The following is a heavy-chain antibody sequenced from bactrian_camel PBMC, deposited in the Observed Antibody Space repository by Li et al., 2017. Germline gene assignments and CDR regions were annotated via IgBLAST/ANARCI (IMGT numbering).Heavy chain of an antibody. J-gene: IGHJ4*01. CDR1: GFTFRNYD. CDR2: INSGGGST. V-gene: IGHV3S40*01. D-gene: IGHD5*01. Sequence: VQLVESGGGLVQPGESLRLSCAASGFTFRNYDMTWVRQAPGKGLEWVSSINSGGGSTAYADSVKGRFTISQDNAKNTLYLQMNSLKPEDTAMYYCAADCKWVGFVPPHSEYKIYGQGTQVTVS.